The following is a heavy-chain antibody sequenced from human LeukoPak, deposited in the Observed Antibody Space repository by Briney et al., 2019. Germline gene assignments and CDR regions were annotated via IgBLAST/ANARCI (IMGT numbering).Heavy chain of an antibody. D-gene: IGHD6-13*01. V-gene: IGHV3-43*02. CDR2: ISGDGGST. CDR3: AKEGLIAAAGSFDY. J-gene: IGHJ4*02. Sequence: PGGSLRLSCAASGFTFSSHSMNWVRQAPGKGLEWVSLISGDGGSTYYADSVKGRFTISRDNSKNSLYLQMNSLRTEDTALYYCAKEGLIAAAGSFDYWGQGTLVTVSS. CDR1: GFTFSSHS.